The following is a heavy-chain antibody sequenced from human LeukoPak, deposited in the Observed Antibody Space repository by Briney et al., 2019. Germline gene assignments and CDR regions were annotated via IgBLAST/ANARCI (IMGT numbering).Heavy chain of an antibody. CDR2: INPNSGGT. D-gene: IGHD2-15*01. CDR1: GYTFTGYH. J-gene: IGHJ6*02. V-gene: IGHV1-2*02. Sequence: ASVKVSCKASGYTFTGYHMHWVRQAPGQGLEWMGWINPNSGGTKYAQKFQGRVTMTRDTSISTAYMELSILSSDDTAMYYCARDQNCSGGTCYSDHYYGMEVWGQGTTVTVSS. CDR3: ARDQNCSGGTCYSDHYYGMEV.